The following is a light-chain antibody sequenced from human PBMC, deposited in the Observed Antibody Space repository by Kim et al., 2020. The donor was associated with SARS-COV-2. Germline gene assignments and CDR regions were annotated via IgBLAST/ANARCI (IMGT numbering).Light chain of an antibody. CDR1: GGSIDDNY. CDR2: END. V-gene: IGLV6-57*03. Sequence: GKTRTIACTRSGGSIDDNYVQWYQQRPGGVPTTVIYENDQRPSGVSDRFSGSIDNSSNSASLTIAGLKTEDEADYSCQSYNRSSVVFGGGTKVTVL. J-gene: IGLJ2*01. CDR3: QSYNRSSVV.